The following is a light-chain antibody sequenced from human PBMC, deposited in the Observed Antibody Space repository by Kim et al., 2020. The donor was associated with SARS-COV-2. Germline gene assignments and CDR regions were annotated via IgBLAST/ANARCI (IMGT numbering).Light chain of an antibody. CDR2: GRN. J-gene: IGLJ2*01. CDR1: RLRSYY. Sequence: SSELTQDPVVSVALGQTVRITCQGDRLRSYYATWYQQKPRQAPVLVIYGRNNRPSGIPDRFSGSASENTASLTISGAQAEDEADFYCQSRDSGGEVIFGGGTQLTVL. V-gene: IGLV3-19*01. CDR3: QSRDSGGEVI.